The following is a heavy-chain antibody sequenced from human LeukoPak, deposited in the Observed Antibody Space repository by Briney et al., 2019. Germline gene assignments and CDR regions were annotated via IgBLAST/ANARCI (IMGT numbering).Heavy chain of an antibody. J-gene: IGHJ4*02. D-gene: IGHD6-13*01. CDR1: GFTFSNYA. CDR2: ISGSGGST. Sequence: GGSLRLSCAASGFTFSNYAMSWVRQAPGKGLEWVSGISGSGGSTYYADSVKGRFTISRDNSKNTLYLQMNSLRAEDTAVYYCARSIAAAGPPLSYWGQGTLVTVSS. CDR3: ARSIAAAGPPLSY. V-gene: IGHV3-23*01.